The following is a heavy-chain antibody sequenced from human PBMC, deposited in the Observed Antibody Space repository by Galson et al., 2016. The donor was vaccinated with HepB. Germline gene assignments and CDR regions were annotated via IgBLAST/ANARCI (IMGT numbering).Heavy chain of an antibody. J-gene: IGHJ4*02. V-gene: IGHV3-23*01. CDR1: GFTFSHYA. D-gene: IGHD3-16*01. CDR2: ISGTGDRT. CDR3: AKHSGGPATKMDY. Sequence: SLRLSCAASGFTFSHYAMSWVRQAPGKGLEWVSVISGTGDRTNSADSVKGRFTISRDNSKNTLYLQMNSLRAEDTAVYYCAKHSGGPATKMDYWGQGTLVTVSS.